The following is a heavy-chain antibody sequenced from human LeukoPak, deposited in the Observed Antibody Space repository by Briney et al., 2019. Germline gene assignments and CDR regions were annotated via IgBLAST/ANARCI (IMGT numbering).Heavy chain of an antibody. CDR3: ASFGNGYSSSWYGH. CDR1: GGSISSYY. D-gene: IGHD6-13*01. Sequence: SETLSLTCTVSGGSISSYYWSWIRQPPGKGLEWIGYIYYSGSTNYNPSLKSRVTISVDTSKNQFSLKLSSVTAADTAVYYCASFGNGYSSSWYGHWGQGTLVTVSS. CDR2: IYYSGST. V-gene: IGHV4-59*01. J-gene: IGHJ5*02.